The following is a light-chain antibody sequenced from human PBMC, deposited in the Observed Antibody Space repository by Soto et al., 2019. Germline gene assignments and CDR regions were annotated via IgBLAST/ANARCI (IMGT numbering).Light chain of an antibody. Sequence: DIQMTQSPSTLSASVGDRVTITCRASQSINIWLAWYQQKPGKAPKSLISKASNLESGVPSRFSGSGSGTESTPPIRSPQPYVFASIYGQKHFGFPPPLGGGTNGEIK. CDR3: QKHFGFPPP. CDR2: KAS. J-gene: IGKJ4*01. V-gene: IGKV1-5*03. CDR1: QSINIW.